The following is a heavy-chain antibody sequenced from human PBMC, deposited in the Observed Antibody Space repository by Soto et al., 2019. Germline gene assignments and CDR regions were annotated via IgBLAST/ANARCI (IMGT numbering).Heavy chain of an antibody. Sequence: PGGSLRLSCAASEFTFSSYSMIWVRQAPGKGLEWVAGVNGGGGITYYAESVKGRFTISRDNSKNTLYLQMNSLRAEDTAVYYCARETYDSSGYPSGSDIWGQGTMVT. D-gene: IGHD3-22*01. CDR1: EFTFSSYS. CDR2: VNGGGGIT. V-gene: IGHV3-23*01. CDR3: ARETYDSSGYPSGSDI. J-gene: IGHJ3*02.